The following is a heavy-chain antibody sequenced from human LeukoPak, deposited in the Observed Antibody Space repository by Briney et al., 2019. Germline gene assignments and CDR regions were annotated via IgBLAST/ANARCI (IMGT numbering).Heavy chain of an antibody. J-gene: IGHJ4*02. CDR1: GYTFTDYY. D-gene: IGHD6-19*01. CDR2: INPNSGGT. V-gene: IGHV1-2*02. Sequence: GASVKVSCKASGYTFTDYYIHWVRQAPGQGLEWMGWINPNSGGTNYAQKFQGRVTMTRDTSISTAYMELSRLRSDDTALYYCAKDSGRARYPIGYWGQGTLVTVSS. CDR3: AKDSGRARYPIGY.